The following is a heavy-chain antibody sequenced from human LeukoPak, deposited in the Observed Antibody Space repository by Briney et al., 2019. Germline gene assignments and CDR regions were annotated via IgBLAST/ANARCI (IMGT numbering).Heavy chain of an antibody. D-gene: IGHD5-18*01. V-gene: IGHV3-30*18. J-gene: IGHJ4*02. Sequence: PGGSLRLSWAASGXTFSSYSMNWVRQAPGKGLEWVALISYDGSKYYADAVKGRFSISRDNSKNTLYLQMNSLRAEDTAVYYCAKDLGYSNGHALGYWGQGTLVTVSS. CDR2: ISYDGSK. CDR1: GXTFSSYS. CDR3: AKDLGYSNGHALGY.